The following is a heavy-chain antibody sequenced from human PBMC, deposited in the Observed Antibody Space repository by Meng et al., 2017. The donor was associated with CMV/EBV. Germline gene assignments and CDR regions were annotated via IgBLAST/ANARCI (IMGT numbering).Heavy chain of an antibody. CDR3: ARAPPSAPFDY. CDR1: GGSVTSGGYY. CDR2: IYHSVNT. V-gene: IGHV4-31*03. J-gene: IGHJ4*02. Sequence: SETLSLTCTVSGGSVTSGGYYWSWIRQHPGKGLEWIGYIYHSVNTYYNPSLKRRVTISVDTSKNQFSLKLTSVTAADTAVYFCARAPPSAPFDYWGQGTLVTVSS.